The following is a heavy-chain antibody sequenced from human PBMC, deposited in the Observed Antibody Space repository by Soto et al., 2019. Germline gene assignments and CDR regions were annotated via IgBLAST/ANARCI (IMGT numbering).Heavy chain of an antibody. D-gene: IGHD3-3*01. CDR1: SASFSVYY. CDR2: IDHIGYT. CDR3: ARVRDWFDP. V-gene: IGHV4-34*01. Sequence: SETLSLTCAVYSASFSVYYWNWIRQPPGKGLEWIGEIDHIGYTNYNPSLKSTVTISVDTSTNQFSLRLTYVTAADTAVYYCARVRDWFDPWGQGTLVTVSS. J-gene: IGHJ5*02.